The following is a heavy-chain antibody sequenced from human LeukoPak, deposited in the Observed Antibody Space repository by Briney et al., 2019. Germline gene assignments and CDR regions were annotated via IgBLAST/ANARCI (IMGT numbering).Heavy chain of an antibody. CDR2: ISSSSSYI. D-gene: IGHD2-15*01. Sequence: GGSLRLSCAASGFTFSSYSTNWVRQAPGKGLEWVSSISSSSSYIYYADSVKGRFTISRDNSKNTLYLQMNSLRTEDTAVYYCARDSQDCSSASCPFDYWGQGTLVTVSS. J-gene: IGHJ4*02. CDR3: ARDSQDCSSASCPFDY. CDR1: GFTFSSYS. V-gene: IGHV3-21*01.